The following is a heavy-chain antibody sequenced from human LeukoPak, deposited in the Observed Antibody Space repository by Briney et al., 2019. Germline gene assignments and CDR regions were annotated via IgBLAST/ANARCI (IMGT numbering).Heavy chain of an antibody. D-gene: IGHD3-10*01. V-gene: IGHV4-4*07. Sequence: KPSETLSLTCTLSGGSISSYYWSWIRQPAGKGLAWIGRIYISGSTNYNPSLKRRVSMSVATSKKQSFLKLRCMTAAATAGYYCTRESVVITDNAFDISGEGTMVTVSP. J-gene: IGHJ3*02. CDR2: IYISGST. CDR3: TRESVVITDNAFDI. CDR1: GGSISSYY.